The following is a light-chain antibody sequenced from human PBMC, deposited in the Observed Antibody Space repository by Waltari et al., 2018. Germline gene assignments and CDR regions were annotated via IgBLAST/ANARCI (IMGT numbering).Light chain of an antibody. Sequence: IQLTQSPSSLSASVGDRVTITCRASQDISSYLAWYQQEPGKAPKLLIYAASTLQSGVPSRFSGSGSGTDFTLTISSLQPEDFATYYCQQVNSYPYTFGQGTKLEI. CDR1: QDISSY. V-gene: IGKV1-9*01. J-gene: IGKJ2*01. CDR3: QQVNSYPYT. CDR2: AAS.